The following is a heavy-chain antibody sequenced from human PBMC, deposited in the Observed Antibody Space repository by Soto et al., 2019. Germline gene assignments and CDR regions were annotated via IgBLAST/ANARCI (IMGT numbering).Heavy chain of an antibody. D-gene: IGHD3-10*01. CDR3: ARVPMVRRIYFDY. J-gene: IGHJ4*02. CDR2: INPSGGST. Sequence: ASVKVSCKASGYTFSSNYMQWVRQAPGQGLEWMGVINPSGGSTTYAQKFQGRVTMTRDTSTSTVYMELSSLRSEDTAVYYCARVPMVRRIYFDYWGQGTLVTVSS. CDR1: GYTFSSNY. V-gene: IGHV1-46*01.